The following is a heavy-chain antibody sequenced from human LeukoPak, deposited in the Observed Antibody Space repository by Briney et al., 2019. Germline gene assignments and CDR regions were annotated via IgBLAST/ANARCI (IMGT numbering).Heavy chain of an antibody. V-gene: IGHV4-39*06. Sequence: GSLRLSCAASGFTFSSYAMNWVRQAPGKGLEWIGTIHYSGKTYYNPSLKSRITISIDTSKKQFALKLSSVTAADTAVYYCARDYGDHRVDYWGQGTLVTVSS. J-gene: IGHJ4*02. CDR2: IHYSGKT. CDR1: GFTFSSYA. CDR3: ARDYGDHRVDY. D-gene: IGHD4-17*01.